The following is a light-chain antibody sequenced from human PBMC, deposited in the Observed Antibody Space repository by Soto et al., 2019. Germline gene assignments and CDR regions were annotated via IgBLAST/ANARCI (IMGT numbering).Light chain of an antibody. Sequence: EIVMTQSPATLSVSPGERATLSCRASQSVSSDLAWYQQKPGQSPSLLIYRASTRATGIPARFSGSGSGTEFTLTINSLQSEDFAVYYCQQYNNWPRTFGQGTKLDIK. CDR2: RAS. J-gene: IGKJ1*01. V-gene: IGKV3-15*01. CDR3: QQYNNWPRT. CDR1: QSVSSD.